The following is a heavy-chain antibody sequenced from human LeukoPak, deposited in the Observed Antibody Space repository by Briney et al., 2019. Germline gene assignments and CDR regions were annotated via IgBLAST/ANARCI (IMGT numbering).Heavy chain of an antibody. CDR3: TNIDY. V-gene: IGHV1-69*04. Sequence: ASVKVSCKASGGTFGNYGFNWVRQAPGQGLEWMGRIIPSFGIANYAQKFQGNVTISADPTTTTVYMDLHSLRSEDTAIYYCTNIDYWGQGTLVTVFS. J-gene: IGHJ4*02. CDR2: IIPSFGIA. CDR1: GGTFGNYG.